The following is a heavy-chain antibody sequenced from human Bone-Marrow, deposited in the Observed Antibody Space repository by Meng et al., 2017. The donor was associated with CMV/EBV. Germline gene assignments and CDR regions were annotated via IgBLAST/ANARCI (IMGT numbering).Heavy chain of an antibody. CDR2: IKQDGSEK. D-gene: IGHD3-3*01. CDR3: ARERSGYYFDP. J-gene: IGHJ5*02. CDR1: GFTFSSYW. V-gene: IGHV3-7*01. Sequence: GSLRLSCAASGFTFSSYWMSWVRQAPGKGLEWVANIKQDGSEKDYVDSVKGRFTISRDNAKNSLYLKMNSLRAEDTAVYYCARERSGYYFDPWGQGTLVTVSS.